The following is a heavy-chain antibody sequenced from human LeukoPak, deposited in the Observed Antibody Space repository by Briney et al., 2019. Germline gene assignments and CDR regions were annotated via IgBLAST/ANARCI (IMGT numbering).Heavy chain of an antibody. V-gene: IGHV3-23*01. CDR1: GFTFSSYA. CDR2: ITGSGANT. D-gene: IGHD3-22*01. CDR3: YYYDSSGFYPQTKIDY. J-gene: IGHJ4*02. Sequence: GGSLRLSCAASGFTFSSYAIAWVRQAPGKGLEWVSGITGSGANTYYADSVKGRFTISRDNSKNTLYLRMNSLRAEDTAVYYCYYYDSSGFYPQTKIDYWGQGTLVTVSS.